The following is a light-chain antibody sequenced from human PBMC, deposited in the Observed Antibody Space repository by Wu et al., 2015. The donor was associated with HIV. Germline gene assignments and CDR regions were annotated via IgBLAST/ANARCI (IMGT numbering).Light chain of an antibody. CDR3: QQYNSSPPT. Sequence: EIVLTQSPGTLPLSPGERATLSCRASQSISVNYLAWYQQKPGRAPRLLIFGVSNRATGIPARFSGSGSGTDFTLTISRLEPEDFAVYYCQQYNSSPPTFGGGTEGGDQT. CDR1: QSISVNY. V-gene: IGKV3-20*01. CDR2: GVS. J-gene: IGKJ4*01.